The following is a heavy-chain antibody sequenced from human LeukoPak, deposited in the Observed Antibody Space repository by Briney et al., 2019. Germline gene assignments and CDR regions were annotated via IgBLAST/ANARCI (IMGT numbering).Heavy chain of an antibody. D-gene: IGHD2-15*01. V-gene: IGHV5-10-1*01. J-gene: IGHJ4*02. CDR1: GYSFTSYW. CDR3: ARQPRYCSGGSCSLFDYFVY. Sequence: GESLKVSCKGSGYSFTSYWITWVRQMPGKGLEWMGRIDPSDSYTNYNPSFQGHVTISADKSISTGYLQWSSLKASDTAMYYCARQPRYCSGGSCSLFDYFVYWGQGTLVTVSS. CDR2: IDPSDSYT.